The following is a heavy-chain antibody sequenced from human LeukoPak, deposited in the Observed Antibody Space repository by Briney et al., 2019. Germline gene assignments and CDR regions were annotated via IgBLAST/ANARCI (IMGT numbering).Heavy chain of an antibody. J-gene: IGHJ3*02. CDR2: IYYSGST. V-gene: IGHV4-59*01. D-gene: IGHD3-10*01. CDR1: GGSISSYY. Sequence: SETLSLTCTVSGGSISSYYWSWIRQPPGKGLEWIGYIYYSGSTNYNPSLKSRVTISVDTSKNQFSLKLSSVTAADTAVYYCARADYYGSGSQRGAFDIWGQGTMVTVSS. CDR3: ARADYYGSGSQRGAFDI.